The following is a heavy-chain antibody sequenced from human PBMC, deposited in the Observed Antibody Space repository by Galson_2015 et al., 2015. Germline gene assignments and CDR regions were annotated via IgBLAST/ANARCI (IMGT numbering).Heavy chain of an antibody. J-gene: IGHJ4*02. D-gene: IGHD6-19*01. CDR1: GFSLNTSGMF. V-gene: IGHV2-70*01. Sequence: LALVKPTQTLTLTCTFSGFSLNTSGMFVSWIRQPPGKSLEWLALIDWDDDEYYTTSLKTRLTISKDTSKNQVVLTMTNMDPVDTATYYCARILAVAGTRAFDYWGQGTLVTVSS. CDR3: ARILAVAGTRAFDY. CDR2: IDWDDDE.